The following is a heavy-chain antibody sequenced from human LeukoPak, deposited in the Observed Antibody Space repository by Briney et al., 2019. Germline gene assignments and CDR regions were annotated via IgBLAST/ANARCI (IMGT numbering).Heavy chain of an antibody. Sequence: SETLSLTCTVSGGSMSSGSYDWHWIRQPAGKGLEWIGRIYTSGSTNYNPSLKSRVTISVDTSKNQFSLKLSSVTAADTAVYYCARDLFVPAATVDYYYYYMDVWGKGTTVTVSS. CDR3: ARDLFVPAATVDYYYYYMDV. D-gene: IGHD2-2*01. V-gene: IGHV4-61*02. J-gene: IGHJ6*03. CDR2: IYTSGST. CDR1: GGSMSSGSYD.